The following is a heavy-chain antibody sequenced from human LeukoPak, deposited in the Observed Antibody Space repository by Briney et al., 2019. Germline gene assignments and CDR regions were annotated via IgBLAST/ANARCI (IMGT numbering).Heavy chain of an antibody. CDR1: GYTFTSYG. V-gene: IGHV1-18*01. CDR3: ARDIWFGDFDY. CDR2: ISPYNGNT. J-gene: IGHJ4*02. D-gene: IGHD3-10*01. Sequence: GASVKVSCKASGYTFTSYGISWVRQAPGQGLEWLGWISPYNGNTNYAQKLQGRVTMTTDTFTSTAFMELRSLRSDDTAVYYCARDIWFGDFDYWGQGTLVTISS.